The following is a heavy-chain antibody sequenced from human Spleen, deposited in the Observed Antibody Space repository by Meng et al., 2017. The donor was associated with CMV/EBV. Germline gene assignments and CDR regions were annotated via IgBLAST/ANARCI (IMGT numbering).Heavy chain of an antibody. CDR1: RLTFSNYA. V-gene: IGHV3-23*01. Sequence: GESLKISCTASRLTFSNYAMNWVRQSPGKGLEWVATISDSGGSTYYADSVKGRFTISRENAKNSLYLQMNSLRAGDTAVYYCARVGKAKYGMDVWGQGTTVTVSS. D-gene: IGHD1-26*01. CDR3: ARVGKAKYGMDV. J-gene: IGHJ6*02. CDR2: ISDSGGST.